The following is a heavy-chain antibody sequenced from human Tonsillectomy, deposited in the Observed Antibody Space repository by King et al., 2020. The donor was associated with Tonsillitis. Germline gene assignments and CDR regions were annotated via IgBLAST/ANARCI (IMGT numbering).Heavy chain of an antibody. CDR2: IYQSGTT. Sequence: QLQLQESGSGLVKPSQTLSLTCTVSGDSISSGGYSWSWIRQTPGKGLEWIGYIYQSGTTNYNPSLESRVTISADKSNNQFSLRLSSVTAADTAVYYCAGGGPGDAFDIWGQGTMVTVSS. V-gene: IGHV4-30-2*01. CDR3: AGGGPGDAFDI. D-gene: IGHD2-15*01. CDR1: GDSISSGGYS. J-gene: IGHJ3*02.